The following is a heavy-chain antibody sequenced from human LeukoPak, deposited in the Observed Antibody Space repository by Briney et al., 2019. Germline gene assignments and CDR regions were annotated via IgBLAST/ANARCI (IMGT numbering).Heavy chain of an antibody. J-gene: IGHJ6*02. CDR2: IYYSGST. V-gene: IGHV4-59*01. CDR1: GGPISSYY. CDR3: ARDDVAVAGTVAYYYGMDV. D-gene: IGHD6-19*01. Sequence: SETLSLTCTVSGGPISSYYWSWIRQPPGKGLEWIGYIYYSGSTNYNPSLKGRVTISVDTSKNQFSLKLSSVTAADTAVYYCARDDVAVAGTVAYYYGMDVWGQGTTVTVSS.